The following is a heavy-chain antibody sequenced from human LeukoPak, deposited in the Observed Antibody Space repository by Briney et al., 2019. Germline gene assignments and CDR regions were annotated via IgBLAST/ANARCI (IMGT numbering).Heavy chain of an antibody. Sequence: SETLSLTCAVYGGSFSGYYWSWLRQPPGKGLEWVGEINHSGSTNYNPSLKSRVTISVDTSENQFSLKLSSVTAADTAVYYCARAARTIPGYSSSPAYYYYGMDVWGQGTTVTVSS. CDR2: INHSGST. V-gene: IGHV4-34*01. J-gene: IGHJ6*02. CDR3: ARAARTIPGYSSSPAYYYYGMDV. CDR1: GGSFSGYY. D-gene: IGHD6-13*01.